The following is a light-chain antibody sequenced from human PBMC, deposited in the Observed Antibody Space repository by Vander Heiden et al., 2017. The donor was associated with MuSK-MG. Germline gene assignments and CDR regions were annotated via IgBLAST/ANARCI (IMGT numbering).Light chain of an antibody. Sequence: DIVMTKSPLSLPVTPGEPASISCRSSQSLVHSDGFNCLDWYLQKPGQSPQLLIYLGSNRASGVPDRFSGSGSGTDFTLKISRVEAEDVGVYYCMQALQIPWTFGQGTKVEVK. CDR3: MQALQIPWT. CDR2: LGS. J-gene: IGKJ1*01. V-gene: IGKV2-28*01. CDR1: QSLVHSDGFNC.